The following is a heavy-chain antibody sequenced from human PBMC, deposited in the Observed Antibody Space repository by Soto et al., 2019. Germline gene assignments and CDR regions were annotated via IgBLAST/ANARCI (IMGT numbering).Heavy chain of an antibody. CDR1: GGSISSSNW. CDR3: ARHSSGPDYYYYYGMDV. V-gene: IGHV4-4*02. Sequence: QVQLQESGPGLVKPSGTLSLTCAVSGGSISSSNWWSWVRQPPGKGLEWIGEIYHSGSTNYNPSLKSRVTISVDKSKNQFSLKLSSVTAADTAVYYCARHSSGPDYYYYYGMDVWGQGTTVTVSS. CDR2: IYHSGST. D-gene: IGHD6-19*01. J-gene: IGHJ6*02.